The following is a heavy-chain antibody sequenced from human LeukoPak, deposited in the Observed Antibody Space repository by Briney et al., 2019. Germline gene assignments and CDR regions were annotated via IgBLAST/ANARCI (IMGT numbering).Heavy chain of an antibody. V-gene: IGHV3-30*02. Sequence: PGGTLRLSCAASGFNFNNYGIHWVRQAPGRGLEWVAFIRYDGSSDYYRDFVRGRFTISRDNSKNTLYLQMNGLRPEDTAIYYCAKGRGIQLWSDFDYWGQGTLVSVSS. CDR1: GFNFNNYG. D-gene: IGHD5-18*01. J-gene: IGHJ4*02. CDR3: AKGRGIQLWSDFDY. CDR2: IRYDGSSD.